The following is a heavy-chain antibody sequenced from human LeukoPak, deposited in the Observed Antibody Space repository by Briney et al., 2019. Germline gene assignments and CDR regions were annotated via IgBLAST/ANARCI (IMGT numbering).Heavy chain of an antibody. D-gene: IGHD6-13*01. CDR2: TYYRSRWYN. CDR1: GDSVSSNSAV. V-gene: IGHV6-1*01. CDR3: IRGGAAAGFDF. Sequence: SQTLSLTCAISGDSVSSNSAVWNWIRQSPSRGLEWLGRTYYRSRWYNDYAVSVKSRISVNPDTSKNQFSLQLNSVTPEDTAVYCMIRGGAAAGFDFWGQGTLVTVSS. J-gene: IGHJ4*02.